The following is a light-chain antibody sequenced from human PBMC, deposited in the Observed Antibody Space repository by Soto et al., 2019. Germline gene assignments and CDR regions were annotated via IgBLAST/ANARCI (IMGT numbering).Light chain of an antibody. V-gene: IGKV4-1*01. CDR2: WAS. J-gene: IGKJ4*01. CDR1: QTVLYSSNNKNY. CDR3: QQRSNWPLT. Sequence: DIVMTQSPDSLAVSLGERATINCKSSQTVLYSSNNKNYLAWYQQKPGQPPKLLIYWASTRESGVPDRFSGSGSGTDFTLTIISLDAEDVAVYYCQQRSNWPLTFGGGTKVEIE.